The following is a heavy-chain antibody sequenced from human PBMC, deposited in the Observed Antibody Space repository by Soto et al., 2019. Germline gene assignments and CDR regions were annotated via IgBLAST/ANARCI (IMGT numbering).Heavy chain of an antibody. V-gene: IGHV4-4*07. D-gene: IGHD1-26*01. Sequence: TSETLSLTCTFSGGSISSYYWSWIRQPAGKGLEWIGRIYTSGSTNYNPSLKSRVTMSVDTSKNQSSLKLSSVTAADTAVYYCARDRPKWEHNWFDPWGQGTLVTVSS. CDR2: IYTSGST. CDR1: GGSISSYY. J-gene: IGHJ5*02. CDR3: ARDRPKWEHNWFDP.